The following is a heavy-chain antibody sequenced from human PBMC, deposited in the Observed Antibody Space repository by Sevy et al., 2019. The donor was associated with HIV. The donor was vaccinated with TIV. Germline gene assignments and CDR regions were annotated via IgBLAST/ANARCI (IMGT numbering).Heavy chain of an antibody. CDR1: GFTFSSSW. CDR2: INSDGRSL. CDR3: ARGTRGTFDS. Sequence: GGSLRLSCAASGFTFSSSWMHWVRQVPGKGLVWVSRINSDGRSLSYADSVKGRFTISRDNAKKTLYLQMNSLRAEDTAMYFCARGTRGTFDSWGQGALVTVSS. V-gene: IGHV3-74*01. J-gene: IGHJ4*02. D-gene: IGHD1-1*01.